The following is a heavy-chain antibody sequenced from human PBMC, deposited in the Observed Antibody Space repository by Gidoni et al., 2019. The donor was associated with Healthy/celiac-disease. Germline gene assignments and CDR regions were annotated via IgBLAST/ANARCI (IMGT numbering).Heavy chain of an antibody. CDR1: GFTFSSYS. CDR3: ASAYDFWSGYLSPYYYYYMDV. J-gene: IGHJ6*03. Sequence: EVQLVESGGGLVKPGGSLRLSCAASGFTFSSYSMNWVRQAPGKGLEWVSSISSSSSYIYYADSVKGRFTISRDNAKNSLYLQMNSLRAEDTAVYYCASAYDFWSGYLSPYYYYYMDVWGKGTTVTVSS. V-gene: IGHV3-21*01. CDR2: ISSSSSYI. D-gene: IGHD3-3*01.